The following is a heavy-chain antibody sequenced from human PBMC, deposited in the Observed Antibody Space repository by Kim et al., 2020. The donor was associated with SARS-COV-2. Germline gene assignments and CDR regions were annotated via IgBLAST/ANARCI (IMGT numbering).Heavy chain of an antibody. CDR3: ARDLSSGSPWFGY. D-gene: IGHD6-19*01. J-gene: IGHJ4*02. Sequence: YAASVKGRFTISRDNSKNTLYLEMNSLRAEDTAVYYCARDLSSGSPWFGYWGQGTLVTVSS. V-gene: IGHV3-30*01.